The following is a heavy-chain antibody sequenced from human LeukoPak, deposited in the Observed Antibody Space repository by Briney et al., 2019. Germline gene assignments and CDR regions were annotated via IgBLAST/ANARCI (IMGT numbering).Heavy chain of an antibody. D-gene: IGHD1-26*01. CDR2: IYYSGST. CDR3: ARTVGATDFDY. V-gene: IGHV4-59*08. J-gene: IGHJ4*02. CDR1: GGSISSYY. Sequence: PSETLSLTCTVSGGSISSYYWSWIRQPPGKGLEWIGYIYYSGSTNYNPSLKSRVTISVDTSKNQFSLKLGSVTAADTAVYYCARTVGATDFDYWGQGTLVTVSS.